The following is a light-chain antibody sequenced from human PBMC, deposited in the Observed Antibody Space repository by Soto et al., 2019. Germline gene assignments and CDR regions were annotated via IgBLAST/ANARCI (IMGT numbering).Light chain of an antibody. CDR3: PQYASLPRT. J-gene: IGKJ3*01. V-gene: IGKV1-33*01. Sequence: DIQMTQSPPSLSASVGDRVTITCQASQDISNYLNWYQQKPGKAPELLIYGASNLETGVPSRFSGSRSGTDFTFTISGLQPEDIATYYCPQYASLPRTFGPGTKVDIK. CDR1: QDISNY. CDR2: GAS.